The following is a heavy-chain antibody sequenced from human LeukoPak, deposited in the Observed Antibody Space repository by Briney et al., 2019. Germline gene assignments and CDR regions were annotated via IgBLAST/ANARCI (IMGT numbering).Heavy chain of an antibody. CDR2: ISSSSYI. Sequence: GGSLRLSCAASGFTFSSFSMNWVRQAPGKGLEWVSSISSSSYIYYADSVKGRFTISRDNAKNSLYLQMNSLRAEDTAVYYCARDRYDYVWGSYRYGPQYYFDYWGQGTLVTVSS. CDR3: ARDRYDYVWGSYRYGPQYYFDY. CDR1: GFTFSSFS. J-gene: IGHJ4*02. V-gene: IGHV3-21*01. D-gene: IGHD3-16*02.